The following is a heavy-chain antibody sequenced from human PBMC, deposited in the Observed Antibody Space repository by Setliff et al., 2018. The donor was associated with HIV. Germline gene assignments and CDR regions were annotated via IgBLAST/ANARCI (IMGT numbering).Heavy chain of an antibody. CDR3: ARGLRLFGVPKVPDV. V-gene: IGHV1-8*02. J-gene: IGHJ6*04. CDR2: MNPNSGNT. D-gene: IGHD3-22*01. CDR1: GYTFTTSG. Sequence: ASVKVSCKTSGYTFTTSGISWVRQATGQGLEWMGWMNPNSGNTGYAQKFQGRVTMTRNTSISTAYMELSSLRSEDTAVYYCARGLRLFGVPKVPDVWGKGTTVTVSS.